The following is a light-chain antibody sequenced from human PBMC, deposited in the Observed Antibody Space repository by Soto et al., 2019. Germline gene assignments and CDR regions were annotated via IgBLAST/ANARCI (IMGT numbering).Light chain of an antibody. Sequence: QSVLTQPASVSGSPGQSITISCTGTSSDVGAYYFVSWYQQHPDKAPKLMIYEVSNRPSGVSNRFSGSKSVNTATLTISGLQAEDEADYYCSSYTSSSTRVFGTGTKLTVL. J-gene: IGLJ1*01. CDR1: SSDVGAYYF. V-gene: IGLV2-14*03. CDR3: SSYTSSSTRV. CDR2: EVS.